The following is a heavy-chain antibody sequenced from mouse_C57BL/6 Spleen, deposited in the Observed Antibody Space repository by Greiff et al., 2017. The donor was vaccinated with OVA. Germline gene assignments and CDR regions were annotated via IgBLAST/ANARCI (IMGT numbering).Heavy chain of an antibody. CDR3: AREGDYYYGSRGYFDV. Sequence: EVKLVESGGGLVKPGGSLKLSCAASGFTFSSYAMSWVRQTPEKRLEWVATISDGGSYTYYPDNVKGRFTISRDNAKNNLYLQMSHLKSEDTAMYYCAREGDYYYGSRGYFDVWGTGTTVTVSS. CDR2: ISDGGSYT. J-gene: IGHJ1*03. V-gene: IGHV5-4*01. CDR1: GFTFSSYA. D-gene: IGHD1-1*01.